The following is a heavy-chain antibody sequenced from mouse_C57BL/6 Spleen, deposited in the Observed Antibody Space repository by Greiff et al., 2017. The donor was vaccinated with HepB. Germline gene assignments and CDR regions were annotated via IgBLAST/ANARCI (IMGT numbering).Heavy chain of an antibody. CDR3: ARPGSSYDAMDY. D-gene: IGHD1-1*01. J-gene: IGHJ4*01. CDR2: ISSGSSTI. CDR1: GFTFSDYG. V-gene: IGHV5-17*01. Sequence: EVKLQESGGGLVKPGGSLKLSCAASGFTFSDYGMHWVRQAPEKGLEWVAYISSGSSTIYYADTVKGRFTLSRDNAKNTLFLQMTSLRSEDTAMYYCARPGSSYDAMDYWGQGTSVTVSS.